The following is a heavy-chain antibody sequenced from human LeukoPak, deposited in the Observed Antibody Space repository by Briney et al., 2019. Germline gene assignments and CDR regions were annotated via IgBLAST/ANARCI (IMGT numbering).Heavy chain of an antibody. CDR3: AREGGPYRPLDY. Sequence: SGTLSLTCGVSGGSITITNYWTWVRQPPGKGLELVWDVNLQGSTNYNPSLMGRVAISVDTSENHISLQLTSVTAADTAVYYCAREGGPYRPLDYSGQGTLVTVSS. CDR2: VNLQGST. V-gene: IGHV4-4*02. J-gene: IGHJ4*02. CDR1: GGSITITNY.